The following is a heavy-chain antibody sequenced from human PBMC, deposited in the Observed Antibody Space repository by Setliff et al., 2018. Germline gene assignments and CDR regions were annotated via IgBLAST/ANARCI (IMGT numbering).Heavy chain of an antibody. CDR1: GFTFSTYR. D-gene: IGHD2-15*01. CDR2: IWDDGVKK. V-gene: IGHV3-33*08. J-gene: IGHJ4*02. Sequence: GGSLRLSCAASGFTFSTYRMHWVRQAPGKGLEWVAVIWDDGVKKYHADSVKGRFTISRDNAKNTLHLQMDSLRAEDTAVYYCARTCSGSGCYAGLESWGQGTPVTVSS. CDR3: ARTCSGSGCYAGLES.